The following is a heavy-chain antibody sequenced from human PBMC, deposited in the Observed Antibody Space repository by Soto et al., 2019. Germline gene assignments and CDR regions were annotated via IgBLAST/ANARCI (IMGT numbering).Heavy chain of an antibody. CDR3: ARDYSAGAGENWFDP. J-gene: IGHJ5*02. CDR2: TWYDESIK. CDR1: GFTFSDDG. V-gene: IGHV3-33*01. Sequence: QAQLVESGGGVVQPGTSLRLSCAASGFTFSDDGMHWVRQAPGKGLEWVALTWYDESIKVYADSVKGRFTISRDNSKNTLYLQMNNLRPEDTAVYYCARDYSAGAGENWFDPWGQGTLVTVSS. D-gene: IGHD1-26*01.